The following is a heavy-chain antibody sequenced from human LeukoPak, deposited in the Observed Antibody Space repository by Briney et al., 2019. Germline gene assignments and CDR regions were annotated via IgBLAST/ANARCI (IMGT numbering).Heavy chain of an antibody. D-gene: IGHD4-17*01. V-gene: IGHV3-23*03. CDR2: IYSSGST. Sequence: GGSLSLSCAASGFTFSTYGMSWVRQAPGKGLEWVALIYSSGSTYYEDSVKSRFTISVDNSKNTLYLQMNSLRAEDTAVYYCAKDLTYGEYAGGDAFDIWGQGTMVAVSS. CDR3: AKDLTYGEYAGGDAFDI. J-gene: IGHJ3*02. CDR1: GFTFSTYG.